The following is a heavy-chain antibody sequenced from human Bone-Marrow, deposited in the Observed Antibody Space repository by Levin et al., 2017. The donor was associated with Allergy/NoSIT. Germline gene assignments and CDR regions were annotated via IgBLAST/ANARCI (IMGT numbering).Heavy chain of an antibody. CDR1: GYTFSSYD. CDR2: MNPNSGNT. V-gene: IGHV1-8*01. J-gene: IGHJ4*02. Sequence: GESLKISCKTSGYTFSSYDITWVRQAAGQGLEWMGWMNPNSGNTGYAQKFRGRVSMTSDSSITTAYMELTSLESEDTAVYYCARASRDRLRIEYWGQGTLVTVSS. CDR3: ARASRDRLRIEY. D-gene: IGHD2-2*01.